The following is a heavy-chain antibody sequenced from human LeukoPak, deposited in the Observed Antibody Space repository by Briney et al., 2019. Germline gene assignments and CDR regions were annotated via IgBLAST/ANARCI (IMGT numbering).Heavy chain of an antibody. D-gene: IGHD5-18*01. Sequence: GGSLRLSCAASILTFNADVMGWVRQAPGKGLECISAISGSGGRTYYAGSVKGRFAISRDNSRNTLYLQMNSLRLEDTAIYYCARVSGRIQIWPQPFGDGMDVWGQGTTVTVSS. CDR3: ARVSGRIQIWPQPFGDGMDV. CDR2: ISGSGGRT. V-gene: IGHV3-23*01. CDR1: ILTFNADV. J-gene: IGHJ6*02.